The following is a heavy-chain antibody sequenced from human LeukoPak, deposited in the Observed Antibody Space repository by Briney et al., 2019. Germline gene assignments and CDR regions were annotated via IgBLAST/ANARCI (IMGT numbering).Heavy chain of an antibody. V-gene: IGHV3-53*03. CDR2: VYSGGST. CDR3: ARGYRTCGI. CDR1: GFTVRSDY. D-gene: IGHD2-15*01. Sequence: GESLRLSCAASGFTVRSDYMNWVRQAPGKGLEWVSIVYSGGSTYYADSVKGRFTISRDNAKNSLYLQMNSLRAEDTAVYHCARGYRTCGIWGQGARVTVSS. J-gene: IGHJ4*02.